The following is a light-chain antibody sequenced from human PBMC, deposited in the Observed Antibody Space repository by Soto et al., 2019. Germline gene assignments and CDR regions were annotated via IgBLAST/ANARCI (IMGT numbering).Light chain of an antibody. CDR2: EGS. V-gene: IGLV2-23*01. CDR1: SSDVGSYNL. CDR3: SSYAGSSTWV. Sequence: QSALTKPASVSGSPGQSITTSCTGTSSDVGSYNLVSWYQQHPGKAPKLMIYEGSKRPSGVSNRFSGSKSGNTASLTISGLQAEDEADYYCSSYAGSSTWVFGGGTKLTVL. J-gene: IGLJ3*02.